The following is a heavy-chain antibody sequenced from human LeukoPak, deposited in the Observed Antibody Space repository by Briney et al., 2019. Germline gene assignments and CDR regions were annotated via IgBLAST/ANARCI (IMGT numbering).Heavy chain of an antibody. CDR2: ISSSRNYI. V-gene: IGHV3-21*01. D-gene: IGHD2-21*02. J-gene: IGHJ1*01. Sequence: GGSLRLSCVASGFTFSSYSMNWVRQAPGKGLEWVSYISSSRNYIFYADSVKGRFTISRDNAKNTLYLQMSSLRAEDTAVYYCARGGDPVKYYAEYFQYWGQGTLVTVSS. CDR1: GFTFSSYS. CDR3: ARGGDPVKYYAEYFQY.